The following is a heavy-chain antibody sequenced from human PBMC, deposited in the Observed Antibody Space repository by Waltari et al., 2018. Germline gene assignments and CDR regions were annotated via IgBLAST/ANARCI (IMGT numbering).Heavy chain of an antibody. CDR3: ARVSHSSGWSRLIARRLVYFDY. CDR2: MNPNSGNT. J-gene: IGHJ4*02. D-gene: IGHD6-19*01. Sequence: QVQLVQSGAEVKKPGASVKVSCKASGYTFTSYDINWVRQATGQGLEWMGWMNPNSGNTGDAQKFQGRVTMTRNTSISTAYMELSSLRSEDTAVYYCARVSHSSGWSRLIARRLVYFDYWGQGTLVTVSS. CDR1: GYTFTSYD. V-gene: IGHV1-8*01.